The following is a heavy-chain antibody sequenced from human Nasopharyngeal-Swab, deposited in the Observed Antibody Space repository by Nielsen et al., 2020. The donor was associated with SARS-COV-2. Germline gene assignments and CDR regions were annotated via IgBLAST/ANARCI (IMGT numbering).Heavy chain of an antibody. D-gene: IGHD3-22*01. CDR2: IYSGGST. J-gene: IGHJ6*02. V-gene: IGHV3-53*04. Sequence: GGSLRLSCAASGFTVSSNYMSWVRQAPGKGLEWVAVIYSGGSTYYADSVKGRFTISRHNSKNTPYLQMNSLRAEDTAVYYCASRRSPTYYDSSAIYYYYGMDVWGQGTTVTVSS. CDR3: ASRRSPTYYDSSAIYYYYGMDV. CDR1: GFTVSSNY.